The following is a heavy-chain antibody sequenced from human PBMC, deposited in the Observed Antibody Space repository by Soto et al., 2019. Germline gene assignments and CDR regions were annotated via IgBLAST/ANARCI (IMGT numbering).Heavy chain of an antibody. CDR2: INHSGST. CDR1: GGSFSGYY. CDR3: ARGRSIGSGSYYNGPLRLDY. Sequence: SETLSLTCAVYGGSFSGYYWSWIRQPPGKGLEWIGEINHSGSTNYNPSLKSRVTISVDTSKNQFSLKLSSVTAADTAVYYCARGRSIGSGSYYNGPLRLDYWGQGTLVTVSS. J-gene: IGHJ4*02. V-gene: IGHV4-34*01. D-gene: IGHD3-10*01.